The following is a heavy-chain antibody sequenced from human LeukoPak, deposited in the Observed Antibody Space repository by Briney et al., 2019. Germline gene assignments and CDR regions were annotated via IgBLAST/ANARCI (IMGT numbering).Heavy chain of an antibody. J-gene: IGHJ4*02. CDR1: GYTFTNHW. V-gene: IGHV5-10-1*01. CDR3: ARAPDSDSGYDYFDY. CDR2: IDPSDSYT. Sequence: GESLKISCKGSGYTFTNHWISWVRQMPGKGLEWTGKIDPSDSYTNYSPSFQGHVTISADKSISTAYLQWSSKKATDTAMYYCARAPDSDSGYDYFDYWGQGTLVTVSS. D-gene: IGHD5-12*01.